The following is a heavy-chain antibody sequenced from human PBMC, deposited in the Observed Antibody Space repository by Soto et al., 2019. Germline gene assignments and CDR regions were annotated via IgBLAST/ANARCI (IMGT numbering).Heavy chain of an antibody. Sequence: QVQLVESGGGVVQPGTSLRLSCVASGFAFSSFGMHWVRQAPGKGLEWVAIIWYDGSDKYYGDSVKGRFTISRDNSKNTLFLQMNSLRAEDTAVYHCAFGNLSYYFDYGDQGTTVTVSS. CDR1: GFAFSSFG. CDR2: IWYDGSDK. J-gene: IGHJ4*02. CDR3: AFGNLSYYFDY. D-gene: IGHD3-16*01. V-gene: IGHV3-33*01.